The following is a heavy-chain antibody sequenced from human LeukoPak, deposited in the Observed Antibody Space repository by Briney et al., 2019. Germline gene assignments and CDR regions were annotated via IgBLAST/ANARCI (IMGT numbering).Heavy chain of an antibody. V-gene: IGHV3-9*01. CDR3: AKAQSSGYRCCYFDL. J-gene: IGHJ2*01. D-gene: IGHD3-22*01. Sequence: PGRSLRLSCAASGFTFDDYAMHWVRQAPGKGLEWVSGISWNSGSIGYADSVKGRFTISRDNAKNSLYLQVNSLSAEDTAFYYCAKAQSSGYRCCYFDLWGRGTLVTVSS. CDR1: GFTFDDYA. CDR2: ISWNSGSI.